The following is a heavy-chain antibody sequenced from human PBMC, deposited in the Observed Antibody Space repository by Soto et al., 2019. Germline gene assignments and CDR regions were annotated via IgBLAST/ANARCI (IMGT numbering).Heavy chain of an antibody. D-gene: IGHD2-15*01. V-gene: IGHV3-23*01. Sequence: EVPLLESGGGLVQPGGSLRLSCAASGFTFSLYAMSWVRQAPGKGLEWVSVISGSGGSTYYADSVKGRFTVSRDNSKNTLYLQMNSLGVEDTAVYYCAKSVGGTNYYYGMDVWGRGTKVTVSS. CDR2: ISGSGGST. CDR1: GFTFSLYA. J-gene: IGHJ6*02. CDR3: AKSVGGTNYYYGMDV.